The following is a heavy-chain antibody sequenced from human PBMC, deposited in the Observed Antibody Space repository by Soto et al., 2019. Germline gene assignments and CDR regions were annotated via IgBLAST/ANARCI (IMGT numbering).Heavy chain of an antibody. CDR2: LNSDGSIT. D-gene: IGHD6-19*01. CDR3: ARGGAYNGGWFS. V-gene: IGHV3-74*01. Sequence: EVQLVESGGGLVQPGGSLRLSCAASGFTFSGYWMHWVRQSPGKGLVWVSRLNSDGSITSYADSVKGRFTISRDNAKNTLYLLMNSLRAEDTAFYFCARGGAYNGGWFSWGPGTLVTVSS. CDR1: GFTFSGYW. J-gene: IGHJ4*02.